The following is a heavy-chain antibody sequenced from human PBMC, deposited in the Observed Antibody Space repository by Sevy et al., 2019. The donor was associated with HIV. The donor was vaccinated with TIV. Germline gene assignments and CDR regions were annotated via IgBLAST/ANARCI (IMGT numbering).Heavy chain of an antibody. CDR1: GFTFSSYS. CDR3: AAGHVRWRTFDY. D-gene: IGHD4-17*01. J-gene: IGHJ4*02. Sequence: GGSLRLSCAASGFTFSSYSMNWVRQPPGKGLEWVSSISSSSSYIYYADSVKGRFTISRDNAKNSLYLQMNSLRAEDTAVYYCAAGHVRWRTFDYWGQGTLVTVSS. CDR2: ISSSSSYI. V-gene: IGHV3-21*01.